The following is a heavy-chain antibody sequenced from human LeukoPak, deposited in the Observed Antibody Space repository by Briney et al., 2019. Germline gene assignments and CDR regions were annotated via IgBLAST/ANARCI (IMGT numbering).Heavy chain of an antibody. CDR1: GGSFSGYY. J-gene: IGHJ5*02. Sequence: SETLSLTCAVYGGSFSGYYWSWIRPPPGKGLEWIGEINHSGSTNYNPSLKSRVTISVDTSKNQFSLKLSSVTAADTAVYYCAREWGLALSTGPFDPWGQGTLVTVSS. CDR3: AREWGLALSTGPFDP. V-gene: IGHV4-34*01. D-gene: IGHD3/OR15-3a*01. CDR2: INHSGST.